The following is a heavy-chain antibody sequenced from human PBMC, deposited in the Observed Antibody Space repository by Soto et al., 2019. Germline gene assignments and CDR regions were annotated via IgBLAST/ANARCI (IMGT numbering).Heavy chain of an antibody. CDR2: IKQDGSEK. CDR1: GFTFSSYW. D-gene: IGHD2-2*01. J-gene: IGHJ6*02. Sequence: GGSLRLSCAASGFTFSSYWMNWVRQAPGKGLEWVANIKQDGSEKYYVDSVKGRFTISRDNAKNSLYLQMNSLRAEDTAVYYCAWYQDTGSNRLVGYYGMDVWGQGTKVTVSS. V-gene: IGHV3-7*03. CDR3: AWYQDTGSNRLVGYYGMDV.